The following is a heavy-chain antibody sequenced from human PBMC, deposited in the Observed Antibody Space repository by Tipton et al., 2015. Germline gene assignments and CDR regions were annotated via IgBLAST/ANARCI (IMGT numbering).Heavy chain of an antibody. V-gene: IGHV4-59*01. CDR1: GGSINSYY. J-gene: IGHJ6*02. CDR2: IYYSGST. D-gene: IGHD3-3*01. Sequence: LRLSCTVSGGSINSYYWSWIRQPPGKGLEWIGYIYYSGSTNYNPSLKSRVTISVDTSKNQFSLKLSSVTAADTAVYYCARGYYDFWSGYSYYYYYGMDVWGQGTTATVSS. CDR3: ARGYYDFWSGYSYYYYYGMDV.